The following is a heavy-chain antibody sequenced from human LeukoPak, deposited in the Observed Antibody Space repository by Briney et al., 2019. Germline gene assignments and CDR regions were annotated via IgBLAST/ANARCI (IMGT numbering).Heavy chain of an antibody. CDR3: ARTRDGPFDY. D-gene: IGHD5-24*01. CDR1: GFTFSSTG. V-gene: IGHV3-30*02. J-gene: IGHJ4*02. Sequence: PGGSLRLSCTASGFTFSSTGMHWVRQAPGKGLEWVSYIRYDGNNKYYGDSVKGRLTVSRDNSKNTLYLQMNSLRVEDTAVYYCARTRDGPFDYWGQGTLVTVSS. CDR2: IRYDGNNK.